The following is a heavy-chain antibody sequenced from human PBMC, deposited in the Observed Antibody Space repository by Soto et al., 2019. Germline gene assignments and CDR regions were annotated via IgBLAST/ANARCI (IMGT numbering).Heavy chain of an antibody. CDR3: ARDLPSITGGNFYGMDV. CDR1: GYIFTSYG. V-gene: IGHV1-18*01. J-gene: IGHJ6*02. Sequence: QVQLVQSGAEVKKPGASVKVSCKASGYIFTSYGITWVRQAPGQGLEWMGWISAYNGNTNYAQKIQGRVTITTETSTSTAYMDLRSLRSDDTAVYYCARDLPSITGGNFYGMDVWGQGTTVTVSS. CDR2: ISAYNGNT. D-gene: IGHD1-20*01.